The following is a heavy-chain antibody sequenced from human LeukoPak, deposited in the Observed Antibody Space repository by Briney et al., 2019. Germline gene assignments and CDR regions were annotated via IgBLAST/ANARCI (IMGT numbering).Heavy chain of an antibody. Sequence: GGSLRLSCAASGFTFSSYWMTWVRQAPGKGLEWVANIKQDGTERYYVDSVKGRFTISRDNAPNSVFLQMNSLKAEDTALYYCATYIPSSGGLEFWGQGILVTVSS. CDR3: ATYIPSSGGLEF. J-gene: IGHJ4*02. D-gene: IGHD3-3*01. V-gene: IGHV3-7*01. CDR1: GFTFSSYW. CDR2: IKQDGTER.